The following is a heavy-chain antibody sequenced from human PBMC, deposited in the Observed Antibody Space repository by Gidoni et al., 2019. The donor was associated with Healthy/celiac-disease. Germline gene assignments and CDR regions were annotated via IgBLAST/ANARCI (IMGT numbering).Heavy chain of an antibody. D-gene: IGHD6-19*01. CDR2: INPNSGGT. Sequence: QVQLVQSGAEVKKPGASVKVSCQASGSTFTGYYMHWVRQAPGQGLEWMGWINPNSGGTNYAHKFQGRVTMTRDTSISTAYMELSRLRSDDTAVYYCARDQDVAQQWLFDYWGQGTLVTVSS. CDR1: GSTFTGYY. CDR3: ARDQDVAQQWLFDY. J-gene: IGHJ4*02. V-gene: IGHV1-2*07.